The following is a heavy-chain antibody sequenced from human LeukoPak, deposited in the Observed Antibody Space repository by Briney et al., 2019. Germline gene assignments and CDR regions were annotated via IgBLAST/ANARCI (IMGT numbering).Heavy chain of an antibody. V-gene: IGHV1-2*02. CDR3: ARVDDHYYDSSGLAHY. CDR2: INPNSGGT. Sequence: NSGGSLRLSCAASGFTFSRFAMHWVRQAPGQGLEWMGWINPNSGGTNYAQKFQGRVTMTRDTSISTAYMELSRLRSDDTAVYYCARVDDHYYDSSGLAHYWGQGTLVTVSS. D-gene: IGHD3-22*01. J-gene: IGHJ4*02. CDR1: GFTFSRFA.